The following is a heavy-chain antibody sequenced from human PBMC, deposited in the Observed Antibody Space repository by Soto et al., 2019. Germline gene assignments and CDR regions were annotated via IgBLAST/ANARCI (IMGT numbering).Heavy chain of an antibody. V-gene: IGHV1-2*02. Sequence: ASVKVSCKASGYTFTGYYMHWVRQAPGQGLEWMGWINPNSGGTNYAQKFQGRVTMTRDTSISTAYMELSRLRSDDTAVYYCARYPMRPRSGNYFDYWGQGTLVTVSS. CDR2: INPNSGGT. CDR1: GYTFTGYY. J-gene: IGHJ4*02. CDR3: ARYPMRPRSGNYFDY. D-gene: IGHD2-15*01.